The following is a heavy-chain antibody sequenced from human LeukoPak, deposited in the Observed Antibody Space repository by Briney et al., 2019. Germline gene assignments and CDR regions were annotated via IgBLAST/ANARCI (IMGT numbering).Heavy chain of an antibody. CDR1: GSSISSYY. D-gene: IGHD1-26*01. V-gene: IGHV4-59*08. CDR3: ARQGRGSSASMDV. Sequence: PSETLSLTCTVSGSSISSYYWSWIRQPPGKGLEWIGYIYYSGSTSYYPSLKSRVTISVDTSKNQFSLKLSSVTAADTAVYYCARQGRGSSASMDVWGQGTTVTVSS. CDR2: IYYSGST. J-gene: IGHJ6*02.